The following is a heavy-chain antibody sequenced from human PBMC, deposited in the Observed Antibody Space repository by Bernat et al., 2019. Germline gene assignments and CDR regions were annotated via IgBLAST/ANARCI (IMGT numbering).Heavy chain of an antibody. CDR2: IRSKAYGGTT. Sequence: EVQLVESGGGVVRPGGSLRLSCAASGFTFDDYAMSWFRQAPGKGLEWVGFIRSKAYGGTTEYAASVKGRFTISRDDSKSIAYLQMNSLKTEDTAVYYCTRVGSSSWYGGYKYWGQGTLVTVSP. V-gene: IGHV3-49*03. CDR3: TRVGSSSWYGGYKY. CDR1: GFTFDDYA. D-gene: IGHD6-13*01. J-gene: IGHJ4*02.